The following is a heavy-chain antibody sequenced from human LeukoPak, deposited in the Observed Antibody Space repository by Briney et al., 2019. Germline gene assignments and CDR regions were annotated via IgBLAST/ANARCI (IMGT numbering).Heavy chain of an antibody. CDR2: IYYSGST. V-gene: IGHV4-39*01. Sequence: PSETLSLTCTVSGGSINSRSYFWGWIRQPPGKGLEYIGSIYYSGSTFYNPSLKSRVTISVDTSKNQFSLKLSSVTAADTAVYYCARQHDYYGSGSYGGYYFDYWGQGTLVTVSS. CDR3: ARQHDYYGSGSYGGYYFDY. D-gene: IGHD3-10*01. J-gene: IGHJ4*02. CDR1: GGSINSRSYF.